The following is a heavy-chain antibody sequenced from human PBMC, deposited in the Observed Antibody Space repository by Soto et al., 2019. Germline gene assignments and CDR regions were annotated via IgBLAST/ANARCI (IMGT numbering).Heavy chain of an antibody. CDR2: ISGSGGST. J-gene: IGHJ4*02. CDR1: GLSFSIYV. V-gene: IGHV3-23*01. Sequence: GSSLGLSCAASGLSFSIYVMSWVLQATGTGLEWVSAISGSGGSTYYADSVKGRFPISRDNAKNTLYLQMNSLRAEDTAVYYCAKNDMFQLPQYDSSGYYLDYWGQGTLVTVSS. D-gene: IGHD3-22*01. CDR3: AKNDMFQLPQYDSSGYYLDY.